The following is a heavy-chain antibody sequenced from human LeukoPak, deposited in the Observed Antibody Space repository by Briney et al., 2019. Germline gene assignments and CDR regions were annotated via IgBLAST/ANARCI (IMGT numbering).Heavy chain of an antibody. Sequence: SETLSLTCTVSGGSVSSGSYYWSWIRQPPGKGLEWIGYIYYSGSTNYNPSLKSRVTISVDTSKNQFSLKLSSVTAADTAVCYCARVGYCSSTSCYYYYYGMDVWGQGTTVTVSS. J-gene: IGHJ6*02. CDR3: ARVGYCSSTSCYYYYYGMDV. CDR1: GGSVSSGSYY. CDR2: IYYSGST. D-gene: IGHD2-2*01. V-gene: IGHV4-61*01.